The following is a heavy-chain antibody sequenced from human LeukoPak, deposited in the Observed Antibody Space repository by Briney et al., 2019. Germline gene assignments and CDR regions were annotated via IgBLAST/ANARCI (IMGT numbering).Heavy chain of an antibody. J-gene: IGHJ4*02. CDR3: ARGLMGYSYGNDY. CDR1: GYTFTGYY. Sequence: ASVKVSCKASGYTFTGYYMHWVRQAPGQGLEWMGWINPNSGGTNYAQKFQGRVTMTRDTSISTAYMELSRLRSDDTAVYYCARGLMGYSYGNDYWGQGTLVTVSS. CDR2: INPNSGGT. D-gene: IGHD5-18*01. V-gene: IGHV1-2*02.